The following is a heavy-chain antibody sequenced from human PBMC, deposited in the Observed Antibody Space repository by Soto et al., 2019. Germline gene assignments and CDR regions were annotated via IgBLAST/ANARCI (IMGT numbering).Heavy chain of an antibody. D-gene: IGHD3-22*01. Sequence: SETLSLTCTVSGGSISSGDYYWSWIRQPPGKGLEWIGYIYYSGSTYYNPSLKSRVTISVDTSKNQFSLTLTSVTTADTAVYYCARGVPYYFDAPGGNWFDPWGQGTLVTVSS. V-gene: IGHV4-30-4*02. CDR3: ARGVPYYFDAPGGNWFDP. CDR2: IYYSGST. J-gene: IGHJ5*02. CDR1: GGSISSGDYY.